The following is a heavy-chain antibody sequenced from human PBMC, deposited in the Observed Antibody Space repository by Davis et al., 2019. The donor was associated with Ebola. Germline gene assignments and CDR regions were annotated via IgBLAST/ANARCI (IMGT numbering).Heavy chain of an antibody. D-gene: IGHD2-15*01. V-gene: IGHV1-3*01. J-gene: IGHJ6*02. CDR3: AIIVDPLVWELVDV. CDR2: INADNGDT. CDR1: GYTFSSYV. Sequence: AASVQVSCKTSGYTFSSYVIHWVRQAPGQGLEWMGWINADNGDTKYSQKLQGRVTITRDTSASTAYMELRSLRSQDTVVYYCAIIVDPLVWELVDVWGQGTTVIVSS.